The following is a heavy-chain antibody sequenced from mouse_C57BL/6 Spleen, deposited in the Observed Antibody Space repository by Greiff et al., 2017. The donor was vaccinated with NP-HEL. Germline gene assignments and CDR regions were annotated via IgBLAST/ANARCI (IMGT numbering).Heavy chain of an antibody. CDR1: GFTFSDYG. CDR3: SSSGFAY. V-gene: IGHV5-17*01. CDR2: ISSGSSTI. D-gene: IGHD1-1*01. J-gene: IGHJ3*01. Sequence: DVKLQESGGGLVKPGGSLKLSCAASGFTFSDYGMHWVRQAPEKGLEWVAYISSGSSTIYYADTVKGRFTISRDNAKNTLFLQMASLRSEDTAMYYGSSSGFAYWGQGTLVTVSA.